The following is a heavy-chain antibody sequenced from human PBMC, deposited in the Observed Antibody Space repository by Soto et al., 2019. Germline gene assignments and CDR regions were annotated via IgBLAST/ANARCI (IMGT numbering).Heavy chain of an antibody. D-gene: IGHD3-22*01. J-gene: IGHJ3*02. CDR3: ARDGYYYDSSADGQGAFDI. V-gene: IGHV1-69*13. CDR1: GGTFSSYA. CDR2: IIPIFGTA. Sequence: GASVQVSCKASGGTFSSYAISWVRQAPGQGLEWMGGIIPIFGTANYAQKFQGRVTITADESTSTAYMELSSLRSEDTAVYYCARDGYYYDSSADGQGAFDIWGQGTMVTVSS.